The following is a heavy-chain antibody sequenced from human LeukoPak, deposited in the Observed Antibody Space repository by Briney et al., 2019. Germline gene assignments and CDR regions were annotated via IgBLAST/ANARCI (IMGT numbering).Heavy chain of an antibody. D-gene: IGHD6-13*01. V-gene: IGHV3-53*01. J-gene: IGHJ4*02. CDR3: AKEGRDSSSWPYFGY. CDR1: GFTVSSNY. Sequence: GGSLRLSCAASGFTVSSNYMSWVRQAPGKGLEWVSVIYSGGSTYYADSVKGRFTISRDNSKNTLYLQMNSLRAEDTAVYYCAKEGRDSSSWPYFGYWGQGTLVTVSS. CDR2: IYSGGST.